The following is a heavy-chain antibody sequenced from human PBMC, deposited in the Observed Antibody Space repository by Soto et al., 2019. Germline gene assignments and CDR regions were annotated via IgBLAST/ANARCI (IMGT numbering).Heavy chain of an antibody. V-gene: IGHV1-24*01. D-gene: IGHD6-19*01. Sequence: GASVKVSCKVSGYTLTELSMHWVRQAPGKGLEWMGGFDPEDGETIYAQKFQGRVTMTEDTSTDTAYMELSSLRSEDTAAYYCATGLVAGNGFDYWGQGTLVTVSS. CDR1: GYTLTELS. CDR3: ATGLVAGNGFDY. CDR2: FDPEDGET. J-gene: IGHJ4*02.